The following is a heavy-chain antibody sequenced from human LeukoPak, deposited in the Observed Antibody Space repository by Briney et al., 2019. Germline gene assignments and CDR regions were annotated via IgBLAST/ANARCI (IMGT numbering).Heavy chain of an antibody. CDR3: ARGHLYCSSTSCHSDY. V-gene: IGHV1-2*02. J-gene: IGHJ4*02. Sequence: ASVKVSCKASGYTFTSYYMHWVRQAPGQGLEWMGWINPNSGGTNYAQKFQGRVTMTRDTSISTAYMELSRLRSDDTAVYYCARGHLYCSSTSCHSDYWGQGTLVTVSS. CDR1: GYTFTSYY. CDR2: INPNSGGT. D-gene: IGHD2-2*01.